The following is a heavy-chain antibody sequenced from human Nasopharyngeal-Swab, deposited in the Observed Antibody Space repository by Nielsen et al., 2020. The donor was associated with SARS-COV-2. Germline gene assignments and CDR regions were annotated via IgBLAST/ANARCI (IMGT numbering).Heavy chain of an antibody. Sequence: WIRQPPGKGLEWIGEINHSGSTNYNPSLKSRVTISVDTSKNQFSLKLSSVTAADTAVYYCARAIFGVVIIFNYYYMDVWGKGTTVNVSS. CDR2: INHSGST. D-gene: IGHD3-3*01. CDR3: ARAIFGVVIIFNYYYMDV. J-gene: IGHJ6*03. V-gene: IGHV4-34*01.